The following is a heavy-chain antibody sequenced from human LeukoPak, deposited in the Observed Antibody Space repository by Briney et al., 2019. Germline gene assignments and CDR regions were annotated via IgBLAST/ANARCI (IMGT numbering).Heavy chain of an antibody. D-gene: IGHD2-15*01. CDR2: INPSGGST. Sequence: ASVKVSCKASGYTFTSYYMHWVRQAPGQGLEWMGIINPSGGSTSYAQKFQGRVTMTRDMSTSTVYMELSSLRSEDTAVYYCARVGLSDCSGGSCPPYYYMDVWGKGTTVTVS. J-gene: IGHJ6*03. CDR1: GYTFTSYY. CDR3: ARVGLSDCSGGSCPPYYYMDV. V-gene: IGHV1-46*01.